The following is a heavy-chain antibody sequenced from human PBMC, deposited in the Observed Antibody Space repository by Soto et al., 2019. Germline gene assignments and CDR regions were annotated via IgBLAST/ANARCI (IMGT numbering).Heavy chain of an antibody. D-gene: IGHD2-8*01. CDR1: GFRFSSYS. CDR2: ISSDGSSS. Sequence: QVKLVESGGGVVQSGGSRRLSCEASGFRFSSYSIHWVRQAPGKGLEWVAVISSDGSSSDFADSVKGRFAISRDNSRKNTMYLQMSKLRPDDTGVYYWAGARSSMQCPSFDRWGHETLV. V-gene: IGHV3-30*09. CDR3: AGARSSMQCPSFDR. J-gene: IGHJ5*02.